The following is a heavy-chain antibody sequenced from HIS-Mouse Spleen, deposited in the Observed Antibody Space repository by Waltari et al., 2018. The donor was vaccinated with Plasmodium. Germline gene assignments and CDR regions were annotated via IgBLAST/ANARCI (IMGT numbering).Heavy chain of an antibody. D-gene: IGHD7-27*01. Sequence: QVQLQQWGAGLLKPSETLSLTCAVYGGSFSGYYWSWIRQPPGKGLEWIGEINHSGSTNYNPYHKRRVTISVDTAKNQVSLKLGSVTAADTAVYYCARGQLGIDAFDIWGQGTMVTVSS. CDR1: GGSFSGYY. CDR3: ARGQLGIDAFDI. V-gene: IGHV4-34*01. J-gene: IGHJ3*02. CDR2: INHSGST.